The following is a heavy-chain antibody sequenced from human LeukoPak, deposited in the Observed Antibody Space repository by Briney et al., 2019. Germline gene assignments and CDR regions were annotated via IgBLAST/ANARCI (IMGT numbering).Heavy chain of an antibody. CDR3: AREHYDFWSGYYTDY. CDR2: IKQDGSEK. Sequence: GGSLTLSCAASGFTFSSYWMGWVRQAPGKGLEWVANIKQDGSEKYYVDSVKGRFTISRDNAKNSLYLQMNSLRAEDTAVYYCAREHYDFWSGYYTDYWGQGTLVTVSS. D-gene: IGHD3-3*01. J-gene: IGHJ4*02. V-gene: IGHV3-7*05. CDR1: GFTFSSYW.